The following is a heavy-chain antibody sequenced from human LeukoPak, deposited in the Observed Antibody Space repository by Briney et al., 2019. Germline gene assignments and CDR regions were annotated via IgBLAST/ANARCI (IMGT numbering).Heavy chain of an antibody. D-gene: IGHD3-16*01. V-gene: IGHV3-7*03. CDR2: IKQDGSEK. Sequence: GGSLRLSCAASGFTFSSYWMSWVRQAPGKGLEWVANIKQDGSEKYYVDSVKGRFTISRDNSKNTVYLQMNSLRAEDTAVYYCARRAGAYTHPYDYWGQGTLVTVS. CDR3: ARRAGAYTHPYDY. CDR1: GFTFSSYW. J-gene: IGHJ4*02.